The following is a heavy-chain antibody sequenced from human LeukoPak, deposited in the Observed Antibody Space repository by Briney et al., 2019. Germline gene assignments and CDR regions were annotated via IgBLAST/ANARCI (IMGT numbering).Heavy chain of an antibody. J-gene: IGHJ3*02. CDR3: ARVFRGTSNSDAFDI. D-gene: IGHD4-11*01. CDR2: INPNSGGT. Sequence: ASVRVSCKVSGDTLTELAMNWVRQAPGQGLEWMGWINPNSGGTNYAQKFQGRVTMTRDTSISTAYMELSRLRSDDTAVYYCARVFRGTSNSDAFDIWGQGTMVTVSS. V-gene: IGHV1-2*02. CDR1: GDTLTELA.